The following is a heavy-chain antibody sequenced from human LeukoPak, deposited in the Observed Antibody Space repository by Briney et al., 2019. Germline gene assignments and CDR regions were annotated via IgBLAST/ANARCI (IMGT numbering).Heavy chain of an antibody. CDR1: GFTFSSYW. CDR2: IKPDGSEK. CDR3: ARAQKEGPYYFDH. Sequence: GGSLRLSCAASGFTFSSYWMSWVRQAPGKGLEWVANIKPDGSEKYYVDSVRGRFTISRDNTQNSLFLQMNSLRAEDTAMYFCARAQKEGPYYFDHWGQGTLVTVSS. V-gene: IGHV3-7*05. J-gene: IGHJ4*02.